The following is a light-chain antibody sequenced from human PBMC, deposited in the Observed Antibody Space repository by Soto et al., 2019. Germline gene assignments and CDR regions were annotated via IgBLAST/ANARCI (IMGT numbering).Light chain of an antibody. CDR2: DAS. CDR3: QQRSNV. V-gene: IGKV3-11*01. Sequence: EIVLTQSPATLSLSPGERATLSCRASQSVSSYLAWYQQKPGQAPRLLIYDASNRATGIPARFSGSGSGTDFTLTISSLDPEDFAVYYCQQRSNVFGGGTKVEIK. CDR1: QSVSSY. J-gene: IGKJ4*01.